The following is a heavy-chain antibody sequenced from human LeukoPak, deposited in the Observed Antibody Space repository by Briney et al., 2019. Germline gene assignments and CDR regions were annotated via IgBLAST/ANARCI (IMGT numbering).Heavy chain of an antibody. J-gene: IGHJ4*02. V-gene: IGHV3-30-3*01. CDR2: ISYDGSNK. D-gene: IGHD2-2*01. CDR3: ASSHSFTTFDY. Sequence: GGSLRLSCAASGFTFSSYAMHWVRQAPGKGLEWVAVISYDGSNKYYADSVKGRFTISRDNSKNTLYLQMNSLRAEDTAVYYRASSHSFTTFDYWGQGTLVTVSS. CDR1: GFTFSSYA.